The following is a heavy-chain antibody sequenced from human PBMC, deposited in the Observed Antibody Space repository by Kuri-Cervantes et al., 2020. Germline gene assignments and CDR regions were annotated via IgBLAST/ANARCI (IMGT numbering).Heavy chain of an antibody. CDR2: INHSGST. CDR1: GGSFSGYY. Sequence: SQTLSLTCAVYGGSFSGYYWSWIRQPPGKGLEWIGEINHSGSTNYNPSLKSRVTISVDRSKNQFSLKLSSVTAADTAVYYCARFSGIGYCSSTSCSWFDPWGQGTLVTVSS. J-gene: IGHJ5*02. D-gene: IGHD2-2*01. CDR3: ARFSGIGYCSSTSCSWFDP. V-gene: IGHV4-34*01.